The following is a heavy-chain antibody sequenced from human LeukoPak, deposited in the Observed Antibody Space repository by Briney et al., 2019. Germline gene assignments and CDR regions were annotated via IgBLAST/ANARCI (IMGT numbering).Heavy chain of an antibody. CDR2: IKTDGSQI. D-gene: IGHD3-10*01. CDR1: GFTFSSYW. J-gene: IGHJ5*02. V-gene: IGHV3-7*03. Sequence: PSGGSLRLSCVASGFTFSSYWMTWVRQAPGKGLEWVANIKTDGSQIYYVDSVKGRFTISRDNSKNTLYLQMNSLRAEDTAVYYCAKDSLMVRRNWFDPWGQGTLVTVSS. CDR3: AKDSLMVRRNWFDP.